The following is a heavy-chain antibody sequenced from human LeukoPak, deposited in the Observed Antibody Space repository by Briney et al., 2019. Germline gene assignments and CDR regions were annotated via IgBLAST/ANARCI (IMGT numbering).Heavy chain of an antibody. CDR1: GDSVSSNSAA. CDR3: ARGLKAFNWNYGWFDP. D-gene: IGHD1-7*01. J-gene: IGHJ5*02. Sequence: SQTLSLTCAISGDSVSSNSAAWNWIRQSPSRGLEWLGRTYYRSKWYNDYAVSVKSRITINPDTSKNQFSLQLNSVTPEDTAVYYCARGLKAFNWNYGWFDPWGQGTLVTVSS. CDR2: TYYRSKWYN. V-gene: IGHV6-1*01.